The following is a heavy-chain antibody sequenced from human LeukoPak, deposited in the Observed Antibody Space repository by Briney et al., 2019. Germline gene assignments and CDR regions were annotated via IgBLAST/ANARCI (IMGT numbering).Heavy chain of an antibody. CDR2: ISTYNGNT. V-gene: IGHV1-18*01. D-gene: IGHD3-22*01. J-gene: IGHJ5*02. Sequence: GASVKVSCKASGYSFSRYGISWVRQAPGQGLEWMEWISTYNGNTNYAQKFQGRVTMTTDTSTNTAYMELRSLRSDDTAVYYCARDLDYYDSSGSGWFDPWGQGTLVTVSS. CDR3: ARDLDYYDSSGSGWFDP. CDR1: GYSFSRYG.